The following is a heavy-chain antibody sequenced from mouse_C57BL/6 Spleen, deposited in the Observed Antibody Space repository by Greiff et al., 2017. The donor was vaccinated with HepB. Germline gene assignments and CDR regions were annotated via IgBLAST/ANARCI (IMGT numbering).Heavy chain of an antibody. CDR2: TNPTNGRT. J-gene: IGHJ2*01. CDR3: ARIKKIVATYFDY. Sequence: QVQLQHPGADLVKAGASVKMSCKASGYTFTSYWMHWVKQRLGQGLEWFAETNPTNGRTYYNEKFKSKATLTVDKSSSTAYMLLSGPTFEDSAVYYCARIKKIVATYFDYWGQGTTLTVSS. V-gene: IGHV1S81*02. CDR1: GYTFTSYW. D-gene: IGHD1-1*01.